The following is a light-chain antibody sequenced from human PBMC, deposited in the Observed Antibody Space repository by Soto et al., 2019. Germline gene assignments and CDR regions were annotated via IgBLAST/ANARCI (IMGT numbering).Light chain of an antibody. V-gene: IGKV3-20*01. CDR2: GAS. CDR3: QQYGNSLLT. CDR1: QSVSSSY. J-gene: IGKJ4*01. Sequence: EIVLTQSPGTLSLSPGERATLSCRASQSVSSSYLAWYQQKAGQAPRLLIYGASIRVPGIPDRFSGSGSGTDFTLTIRRLEPEDVAVYYCQQYGNSLLTFGGGTKVEIK.